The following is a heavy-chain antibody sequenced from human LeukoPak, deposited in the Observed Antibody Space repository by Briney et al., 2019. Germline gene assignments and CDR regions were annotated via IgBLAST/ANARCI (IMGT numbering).Heavy chain of an antibody. D-gene: IGHD3-22*01. CDR1: GYTFTSYG. CDR2: ISAYNGKT. V-gene: IGHV1-18*01. Sequence: ASVKVSCKASGYTFTSYGISWVRQAPGQGLVWMGWISAYNGKTNYAQKLQGRVTMTTDTSTSTAYMELRSLRSDDTAIYYCARDSHYYDRSGYPDYWGQGTLVTVSS. J-gene: IGHJ4*02. CDR3: ARDSHYYDRSGYPDY.